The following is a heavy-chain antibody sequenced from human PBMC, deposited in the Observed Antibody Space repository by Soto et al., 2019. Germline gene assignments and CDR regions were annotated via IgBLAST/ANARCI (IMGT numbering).Heavy chain of an antibody. CDR1: GGTFSSYA. CDR2: IIPIFGTA. J-gene: IGHJ6*02. D-gene: IGHD6-6*01. CDR3: ASHSSSSGGFYYYYGMDV. V-gene: IGHV1-69*01. Sequence: QVQLVQSGAEVKKPGSSVKVSCKASGGTFSSYAISWVRQAPGQGLEWMGGIIPIFGTANYAQKFQGRVTITADESTSTAYMELSSLRSEATAVYYCASHSSSSGGFYYYYGMDVWGQGTTVTVSS.